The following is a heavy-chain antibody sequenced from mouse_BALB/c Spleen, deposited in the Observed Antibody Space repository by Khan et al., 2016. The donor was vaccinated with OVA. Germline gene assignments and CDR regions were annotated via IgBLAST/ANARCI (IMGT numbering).Heavy chain of an antibody. J-gene: IGHJ2*01. Sequence: EVQLQESGPGLVKPSQSPSLTCTVTGYSITSDYAWNWIRQFPGNKLEWMGYISYSGSTSYNPSLKSRISITRDTSKNQFFLQLNSVTTEDTATYYCARSIMANWGQGTTLTVSS. V-gene: IGHV3-2*02. CDR3: ARSIMAN. CDR2: ISYSGST. CDR1: GYSITSDYA.